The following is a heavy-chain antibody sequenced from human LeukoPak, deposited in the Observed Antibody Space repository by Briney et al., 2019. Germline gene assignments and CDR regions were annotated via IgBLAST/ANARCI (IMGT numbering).Heavy chain of an antibody. Sequence: GGSLRPSCAASGFTFSSYGMHWVRQAPGKGLEWVAVIWYDGSNKYYADSVKGRFTISRDNSKNTLYLQMNSLRAEDTAVYYCAKDDGDYYDSSGYPDYWGQGTLVTVSS. CDR1: GFTFSSYG. CDR3: AKDDGDYYDSSGYPDY. D-gene: IGHD3-22*01. J-gene: IGHJ4*02. CDR2: IWYDGSNK. V-gene: IGHV3-33*06.